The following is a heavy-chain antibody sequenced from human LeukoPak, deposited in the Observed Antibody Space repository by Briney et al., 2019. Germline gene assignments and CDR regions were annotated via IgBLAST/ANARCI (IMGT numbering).Heavy chain of an antibody. Sequence: SETLSLTCTVSGGSISSYYWSWIRQPPGKGLEYIGFIYYSGSTNYNPSLKSRVTISLDTSKNQFSLRLTSVTSADTAVYFCARGAVCGYLRFDPWGQGTLVTVSS. CDR2: IYYSGST. D-gene: IGHD3-22*01. CDR1: GGSISSYY. J-gene: IGHJ5*02. V-gene: IGHV4-59*01. CDR3: ARGAVCGYLRFDP.